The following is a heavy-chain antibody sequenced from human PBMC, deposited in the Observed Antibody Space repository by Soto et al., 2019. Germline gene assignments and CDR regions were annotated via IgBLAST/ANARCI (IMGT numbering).Heavy chain of an antibody. CDR2: IQSGGPT. CDR1: GFTVSSKY. J-gene: IGHJ6*04. D-gene: IGHD2-15*01. V-gene: IGHV3-66*01. Sequence: GGSLRLSCAASGFTVSSKYMSWVRQAPGKGLEWVSLIQSGGPTYYADSVKGRFTISSDTSENTLHLQMDSLRAEDTAVYYCARDDVLGYCGRCYGVPLYVWGKGTTVTVAS. CDR3: ARDDVLGYCGRCYGVPLYV.